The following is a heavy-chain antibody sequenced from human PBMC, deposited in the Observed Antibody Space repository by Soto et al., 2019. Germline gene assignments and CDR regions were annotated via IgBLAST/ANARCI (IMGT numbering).Heavy chain of an antibody. CDR2: IHHSGRT. V-gene: IGHV4-4*02. CDR1: GDSISSDKW. Sequence: QVQLQESGPGLVKPSGTLSLTCAVSGDSISSDKWWSWVRQPPGKGLEWIGEIHHSGRTNYNPSLKSRVTILVEKSKNQVSLELSSMTAADTAMYYCARGGDWQFDYWGQGTLVTVSS. CDR3: ARGGDWQFDY. D-gene: IGHD2-21*02. J-gene: IGHJ4*02.